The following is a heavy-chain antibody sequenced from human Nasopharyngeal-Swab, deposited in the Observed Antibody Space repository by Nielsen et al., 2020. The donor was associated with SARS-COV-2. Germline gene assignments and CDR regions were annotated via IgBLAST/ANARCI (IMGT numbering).Heavy chain of an antibody. CDR2: IYYSGSA. CDR3: ARVVKSLDHITMVQGVRTLDP. J-gene: IGHJ5*02. Sequence: RQAAGKGLAWTGNIYYSGSAYYNPSLKSRVTISVDKSKNQFSLKLSSVTAADTAVYYCARVVKSLDHITMVQGVRTLDPWGQGTLVTVSS. V-gene: IGHV4-39*07. D-gene: IGHD3-10*01.